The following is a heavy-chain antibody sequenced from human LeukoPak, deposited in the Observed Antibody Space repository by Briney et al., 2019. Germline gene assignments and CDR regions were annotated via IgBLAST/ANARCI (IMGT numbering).Heavy chain of an antibody. CDR1: GFSLSTSGVG. V-gene: IGHV2-5*02. D-gene: IGHD6-13*01. Sequence: ESGPTLVKPPPTLTLTSTFSGFSLSTSGVGVGWIRQPRGKALEWLALLYWDDDKRYSPSLKSRLTITKDTSKNQVVLTMTNMDPVDTATYFCAHMSLAAAFFDYWGQGTLVTVSS. CDR2: LYWDDDK. J-gene: IGHJ4*02. CDR3: AHMSLAAAFFDY.